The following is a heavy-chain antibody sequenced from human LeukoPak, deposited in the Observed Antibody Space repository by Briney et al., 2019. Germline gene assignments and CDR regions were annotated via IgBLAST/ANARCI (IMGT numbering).Heavy chain of an antibody. D-gene: IGHD3-10*01. CDR2: IYTSGST. CDR3: ARVSYYGSGRYFYYYMDV. Sequence: SQTLSLTCTVSGGSIGSGSYYWSWIRQPAGKGLEWIGRIYTSGSTNYNPSLKSRVTISVDTSKNQFSLKLSSVTAADTAVYYCARVSYYGSGRYFYYYMDVWGKGTTVTVSS. J-gene: IGHJ6*03. CDR1: GGSIGSGSYY. V-gene: IGHV4-61*02.